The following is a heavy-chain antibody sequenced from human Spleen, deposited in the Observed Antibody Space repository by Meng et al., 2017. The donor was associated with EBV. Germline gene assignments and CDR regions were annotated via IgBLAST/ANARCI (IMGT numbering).Heavy chain of an antibody. D-gene: IGHD6-19*01. CDR2: ISGSGGIT. J-gene: IGHJ4*02. V-gene: IGHV3-23*01. CDR1: GFTFTIYA. CDR3: AKDLQAHRIVVPGD. Sequence: EGRRLESGGGLAQPGGSLRLSCAASGFTFTIYAMSWVRQAPGKGLEWVSGISGSGGITYFADSVKGRFTISRDNSKNTLYLQLNSLRVEDTAIYYCAKDLQAHRIVVPGDWGQGALVTVSS.